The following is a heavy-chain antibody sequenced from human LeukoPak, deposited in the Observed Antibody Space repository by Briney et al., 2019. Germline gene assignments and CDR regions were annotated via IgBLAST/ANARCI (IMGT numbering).Heavy chain of an antibody. D-gene: IGHD4-17*01. V-gene: IGHV3-30*02. J-gene: IGHJ1*01. CDR1: GFTFSAFG. Sequence: PGGSLRLSCAASGFTFSAFGMHWVRQAPGKGLEWVTFIPYDGSDKYYADSVKGRFTISRDNSKNTLYLQMNSLRAEDTAVYYCAKEIYGDSTGGRFQHWGQGTLVTVSS. CDR3: AKEIYGDSTGGRFQH. CDR2: IPYDGSDK.